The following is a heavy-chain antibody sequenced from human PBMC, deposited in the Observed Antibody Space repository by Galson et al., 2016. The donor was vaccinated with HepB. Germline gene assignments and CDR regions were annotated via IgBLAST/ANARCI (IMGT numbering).Heavy chain of an antibody. CDR1: GFTFSSYA. CDR2: ISYDGNNK. Sequence: SLRLSCAASGFTFSSYAMHWVRQAPGKGLEGVAVISYDGNNKYYTNSVKGRFSISNDNSKNTLYLQMNSLRAEDTAVYYCAREQQLAPGQYFPGLFEYWGQGTLVTVSS. J-gene: IGHJ4*02. CDR3: AREQQLAPGQYFPGLFEY. V-gene: IGHV3-30*04. D-gene: IGHD6-13*01.